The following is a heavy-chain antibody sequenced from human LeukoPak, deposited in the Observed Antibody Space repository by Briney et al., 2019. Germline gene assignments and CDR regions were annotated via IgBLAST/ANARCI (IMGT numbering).Heavy chain of an antibody. J-gene: IGHJ4*02. V-gene: IGHV1-69*05. Sequence: SVKVSCKASGGTFSSYAISWVRQAPGQGLEWMGGIIPIFGTANYAQKFQGRVTITTDESTSTAYMELSSLRSEDTAVYYCARAHSPRYYYDSSGYYWFDYWGQGTLVTVSS. CDR2: IIPIFGTA. D-gene: IGHD3-22*01. CDR3: ARAHSPRYYYDSSGYYWFDY. CDR1: GGTFSSYA.